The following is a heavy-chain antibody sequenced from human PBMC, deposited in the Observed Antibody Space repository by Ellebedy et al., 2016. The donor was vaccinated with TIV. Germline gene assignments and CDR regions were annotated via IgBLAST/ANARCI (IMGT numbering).Heavy chain of an antibody. J-gene: IGHJ3*02. Sequence: ASVKVSXKASGYTFTGYYMHWVRQAPGQGLEWMGWINPNSGGTNYAQKFQGWVTMTRDTSISTAYMELSRLRSDDTAVYYCARDYYGSGSYYNPPQDGAFDIWGQGTMVTVSS. D-gene: IGHD3-10*01. V-gene: IGHV1-2*04. CDR1: GYTFTGYY. CDR2: INPNSGGT. CDR3: ARDYYGSGSYYNPPQDGAFDI.